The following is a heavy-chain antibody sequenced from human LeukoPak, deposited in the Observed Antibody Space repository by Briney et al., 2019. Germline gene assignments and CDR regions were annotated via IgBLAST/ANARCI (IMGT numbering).Heavy chain of an antibody. CDR1: GDTFTSYY. CDR2: INPSGGST. V-gene: IGHV1-46*01. D-gene: IGHD3-9*01. CDR3: ARGVKGGFDWLFPLGY. Sequence: ASVKVSCKASGDTFTSYYMHWVRQAPGQGLEWMGIINPSGGSTSYAQKFQGRVTMTRDTSISTAYMELSRLRSDDTAVYYCARGVKGGFDWLFPLGYWGQGTLVTVSS. J-gene: IGHJ4*02.